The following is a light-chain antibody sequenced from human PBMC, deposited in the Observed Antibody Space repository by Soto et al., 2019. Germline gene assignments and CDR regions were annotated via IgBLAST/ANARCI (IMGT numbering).Light chain of an antibody. V-gene: IGLV4-69*01. Sequence: QLVLTQSPSASASLGASVKLTCTLSSGHSSYAIAWHQQQPEKGPRHLMKLNSDGSHSKGDGIPDRFSGSSSGAERYLTISSLQSEDAADYYCQTWGTGPAVFGGGTQLTVL. CDR1: SGHSSYA. CDR3: QTWGTGPAV. J-gene: IGLJ7*01. CDR2: LNSDGSH.